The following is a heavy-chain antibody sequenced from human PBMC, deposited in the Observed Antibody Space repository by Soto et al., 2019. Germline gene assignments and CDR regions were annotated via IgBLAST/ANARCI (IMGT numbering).Heavy chain of an antibody. CDR2: ISGSGGST. J-gene: IGHJ4*02. V-gene: IGHV3-23*01. D-gene: IGHD5-18*01. Sequence: EVQLLESGGGLVQPGGSLRLSCAASGFTFSSYAMSWVRQAPGKGLEWVSAISGSGGSTYYADSVKGRFTISRDNSENTLYLQVIRLSAVYTAVYYSAKDCSSYGTFDCWGQGTLVTV. CDR1: GFTFSSYA. CDR3: AKDCSSYGTFDC.